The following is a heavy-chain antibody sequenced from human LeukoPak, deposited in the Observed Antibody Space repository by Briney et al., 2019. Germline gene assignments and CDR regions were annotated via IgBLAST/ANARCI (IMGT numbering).Heavy chain of an antibody. Sequence: PSETLSLTCTVSGGSISSYYWSWIRQPPGKGLEWIAYIYYSGSTNYNPSLKSRVTISVDTSKNQFSLKLSSVTAADTAVYYCGRAGAYYYYMDVWGKGTTVTISS. CDR3: GRAGAYYYYMDV. D-gene: IGHD7-27*01. CDR1: GGSISSYY. V-gene: IGHV4-59*01. J-gene: IGHJ6*03. CDR2: IYYSGST.